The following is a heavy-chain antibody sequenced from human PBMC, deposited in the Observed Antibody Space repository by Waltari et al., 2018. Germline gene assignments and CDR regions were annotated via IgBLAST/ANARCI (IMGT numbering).Heavy chain of an antibody. CDR2: ISFDGKET. CDR3: VKDNSHGGKFLDS. D-gene: IGHD2-15*01. Sequence: QVRLIYSGGGAVQPGGPLRLSCFASGFTLGQSRMHWVRQAPGKGLEWLTLISFDGKETYYGDSAEGRFTISRDNSRDTLYLQLDNLRVEDTAEYYCVKDNSHGGKFLDSWGPGAQVIVFS. J-gene: IGHJ4*02. V-gene: IGHV3-30*18. CDR1: GFTLGQSR.